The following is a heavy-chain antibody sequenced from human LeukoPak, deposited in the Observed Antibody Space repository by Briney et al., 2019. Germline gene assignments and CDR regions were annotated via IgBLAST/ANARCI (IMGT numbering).Heavy chain of an antibody. Sequence: GGSLRLSCAASGFTFSSYAMSWVRQAPGKGLEWVSVVYSGGSTYYADSVKGRFTISRDNSKNTLYLQMNSLRAEDTAVYYCARIGSSIAAVDYWGQGTLVTVSS. CDR2: VYSGGST. CDR1: GFTFSSYA. J-gene: IGHJ4*02. D-gene: IGHD6-13*01. CDR3: ARIGSSIAAVDY. V-gene: IGHV3-66*01.